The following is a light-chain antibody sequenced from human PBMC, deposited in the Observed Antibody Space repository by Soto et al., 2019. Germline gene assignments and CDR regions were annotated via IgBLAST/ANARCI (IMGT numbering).Light chain of an antibody. J-gene: IGKJ5*01. Sequence: TQSPPTLSLCPRERDALXSRASHTVSNFFAWYQQKPGQAPSLLIYAASKRATGLPARFSGSGSGTEFTLTIGILQYEDFAVYYWQQDSSPPSFGQGTRLDNK. CDR2: AAS. CDR1: HTVSNF. CDR3: QQDSSPPS. V-gene: IGKV3D-15*03.